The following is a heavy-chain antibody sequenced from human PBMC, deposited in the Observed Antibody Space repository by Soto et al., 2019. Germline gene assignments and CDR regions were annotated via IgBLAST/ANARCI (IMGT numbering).Heavy chain of an antibody. CDR2: IYYSGST. CDR1: GGSISSSSYY. V-gene: IGHV4-39*01. D-gene: IGHD6-13*01. CDR3: ARQSAYRQQLVRRRYGMDV. J-gene: IGHJ6*02. Sequence: SETLSLTCTVSGGSISSSSYYWGWIRQPTGKGLEWIGSIYYSGSTYYNPSLKSRVTISVDTSKNQFSLKLSSVTAADTAVYYCARQSAYRQQLVRRRYGMDVWGQGTTVTVSS.